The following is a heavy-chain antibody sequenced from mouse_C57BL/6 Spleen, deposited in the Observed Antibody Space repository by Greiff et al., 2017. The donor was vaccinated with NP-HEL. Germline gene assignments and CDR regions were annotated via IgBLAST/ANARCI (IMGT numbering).Heavy chain of an antibody. Sequence: QVQLQQPGAELVMPGASVKLSCKASGYTFTSYWMHWVKQRPGQGLEWIGEIDPADSYTNYNQKFKGKSTLTVDKSSSTAYMQLSSLTSEDSAVYYCARGGGPGFFAYWGQGTLVTVSA. CDR3: ARGGGPGFFAY. CDR1: GYTFTSYW. CDR2: IDPADSYT. D-gene: IGHD1-2*01. J-gene: IGHJ3*01. V-gene: IGHV1-69*01.